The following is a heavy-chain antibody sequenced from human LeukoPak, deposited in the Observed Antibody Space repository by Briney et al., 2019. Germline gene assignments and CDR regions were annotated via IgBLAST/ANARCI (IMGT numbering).Heavy chain of an antibody. CDR2: INTYNGKT. Sequence: GASVKVSCKASGYTFTSNGINWVRQAPGQGLEWMGWINTYNGKTNYAQRLQGRVTMTTDTSTSTAYMEVRSLRSDDTAVYYCASALDYGSGSPSLDYWGQGTLVTVSS. CDR1: GYTFTSNG. CDR3: ASALDYGSGSPSLDY. V-gene: IGHV1-18*01. J-gene: IGHJ4*02. D-gene: IGHD3-10*01.